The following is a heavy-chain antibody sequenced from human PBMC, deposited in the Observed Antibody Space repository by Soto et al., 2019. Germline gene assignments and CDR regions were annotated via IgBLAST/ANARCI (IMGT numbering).Heavy chain of an antibody. CDR2: INPNSGGT. Sequence: ASVKVSCKASGYTFTGYYMHWVRQAPGQGLEWMGWINPNSGGTNYAQKVQGRVTMTRDTSISTAYMELSRRRSDATAVYYFARGYCSSTSCSLLYYYYGMDVWGRGTTVTVSS. J-gene: IGHJ6*02. V-gene: IGHV1-2*02. CDR1: GYTFTGYY. D-gene: IGHD2-2*01. CDR3: ARGYCSSTSCSLLYYYYGMDV.